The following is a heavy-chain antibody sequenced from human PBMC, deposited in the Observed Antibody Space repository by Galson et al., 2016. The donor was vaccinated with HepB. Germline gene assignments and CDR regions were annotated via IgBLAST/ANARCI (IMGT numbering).Heavy chain of an antibody. Sequence: SLRLSCAASGFTLSTYAMHWVRQAPGKGLEWVALVAYDGTSKAYADSVKGRFTISRDISENTLYLQMNSLRAEDTAVYYCASLDRYCDGLSGTDVFDIWGQGTAVIVS. CDR1: GFTLSTYA. J-gene: IGHJ3*02. V-gene: IGHV3-30*04. D-gene: IGHD3-3*01. CDR3: ASLDRYCDGLSGTDVFDI. CDR2: VAYDGTSK.